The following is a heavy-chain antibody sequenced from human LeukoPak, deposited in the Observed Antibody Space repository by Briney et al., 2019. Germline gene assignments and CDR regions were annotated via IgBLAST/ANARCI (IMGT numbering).Heavy chain of an antibody. CDR1: GFTFSSYA. CDR3: ATMAEDYYYYYMDV. V-gene: IGHV3-23*01. Sequence: GGSLRLSCAASGFTFSSYAMSWVRQAPGKGLEWVSAISGSGGSTYYADSVKGRFTISRDNSKNSLYLQMNSLRAEDTAVYYCATMAEDYYYYYMDVWGKGTTVTVSS. J-gene: IGHJ6*03. D-gene: IGHD2-8*01. CDR2: ISGSGGST.